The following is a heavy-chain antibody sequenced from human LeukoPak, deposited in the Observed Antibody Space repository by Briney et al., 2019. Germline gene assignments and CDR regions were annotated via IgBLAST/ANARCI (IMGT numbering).Heavy chain of an antibody. J-gene: IGHJ4*02. D-gene: IGHD6-13*01. V-gene: IGHV3-23*01. Sequence: GGSLRLSCAASGFTLSSYAMSWVRQAPGKGLEWVAAISGSGGRTYYADSVKGRFTISRDNSKNTLYLQMNSLRAEATAVYYCAKVYSGRGTFDYWGQGTLVTVSS. CDR1: GFTLSSYA. CDR3: AKVYSGRGTFDY. CDR2: ISGSGGRT.